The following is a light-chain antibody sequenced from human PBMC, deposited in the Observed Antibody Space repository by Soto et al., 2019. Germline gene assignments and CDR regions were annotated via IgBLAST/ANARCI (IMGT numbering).Light chain of an antibody. V-gene: IGLV1-47*01. CDR3: AAWDESLSGPWV. Sequence: QSVLTQPPSVFGTPGQRVTISCSGSSSNIGKNFVYWYQQVPGTAPKLLIYRNDQRSSGVPDRFAGSKSGTSGSLAISGLRSEDEGDYYCAAWDESLSGPWVFGGGTQLTVL. CDR2: RND. J-gene: IGLJ3*02. CDR1: SSNIGKNF.